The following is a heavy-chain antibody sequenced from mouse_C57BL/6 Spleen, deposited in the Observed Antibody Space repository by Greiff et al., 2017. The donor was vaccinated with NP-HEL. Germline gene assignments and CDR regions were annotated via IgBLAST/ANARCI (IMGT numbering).Heavy chain of an antibody. V-gene: IGHV1-80*01. CDR3: ARMDDGYYDFDY. CDR1: GYAFSSYW. CDR2: IYPGDGDT. Sequence: QVHVKQSGAELVKPGASVKISCKASGYAFSSYWMNWVKQRPGKGLEWIGQIYPGDGDTNYNGKFKGKATLTADKSSSTAYMQLSSLTSEDSAVYFCARMDDGYYDFDYWGQGTTLTVSS. D-gene: IGHD2-3*01. J-gene: IGHJ2*01.